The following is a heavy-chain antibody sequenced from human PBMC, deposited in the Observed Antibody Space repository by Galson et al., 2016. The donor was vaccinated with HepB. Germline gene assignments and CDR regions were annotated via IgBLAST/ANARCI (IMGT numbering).Heavy chain of an antibody. Sequence: SLRLSCAASGFSFSIFAMTWVRQAPGKGLEWVSTIGGGAGTTYYADSVKGRFTISRDISKNTVYLQMNSLRAEDTAVYYCVRGSCYFDYWGQGTLVTVSS. D-gene: IGHD2-15*01. J-gene: IGHJ4*02. CDR1: GFSFSIFA. CDR3: VRGSCYFDY. V-gene: IGHV3-23*01. CDR2: IGGGAGTT.